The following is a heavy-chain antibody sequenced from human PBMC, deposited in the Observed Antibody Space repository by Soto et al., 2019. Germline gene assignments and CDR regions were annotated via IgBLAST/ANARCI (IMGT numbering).Heavy chain of an antibody. D-gene: IGHD3-22*01. Sequence: SETLSLTCTVSGGSIKSYYWSWIRQPPGKGLEWIGYIYYNGSTNYNPSLKSRVTISVDTSKNEFSLKLSSVTAADTAVYYCTRPHYNGYDTSGYYFDYWGQGTLVTVSS. J-gene: IGHJ4*02. CDR3: TRPHYNGYDTSGYYFDY. CDR1: GGSIKSYY. CDR2: IYYNGST. V-gene: IGHV4-59*08.